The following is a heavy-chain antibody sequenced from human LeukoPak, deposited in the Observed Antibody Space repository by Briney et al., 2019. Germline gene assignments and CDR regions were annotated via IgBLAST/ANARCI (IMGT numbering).Heavy chain of an antibody. V-gene: IGHV1-46*01. CDR1: GYTFTSYY. CDR2: INPSGGST. Sequence: ASVTVSFKASGYTFTSYYMHWVRQAPGQGLEWMGIINPSGGSTSYAQKFQGRVTMTRDTSTSTVYMELSSLRSEDTAVYYCATEGGSFLLDYWGQGTLVTVSS. D-gene: IGHD3-10*01. J-gene: IGHJ4*02. CDR3: ATEGGSFLLDY.